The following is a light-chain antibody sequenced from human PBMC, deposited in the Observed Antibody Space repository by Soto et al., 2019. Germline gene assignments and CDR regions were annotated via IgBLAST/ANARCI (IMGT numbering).Light chain of an antibody. CDR3: QQYDNSPLT. J-gene: IGKJ1*01. V-gene: IGKV3-20*01. Sequence: EIVLTQSPGTLSLSPGEGATLSCRASQSVSSSYLAWYQQKPGQAPRLLIYGASSRATGIPDRFSGGGSGTDFPLTISRLEPEDFSVYYCQQYDNSPLTFGQGTKVEIK. CDR2: GAS. CDR1: QSVSSSY.